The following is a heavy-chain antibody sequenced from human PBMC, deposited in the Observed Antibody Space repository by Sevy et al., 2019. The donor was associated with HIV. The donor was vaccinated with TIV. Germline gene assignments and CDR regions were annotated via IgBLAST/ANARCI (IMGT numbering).Heavy chain of an antibody. J-gene: IGHJ4*02. CDR3: AKHQPSKPYFDY. Sequence: GGSLRLSCAASGFTFSSYAMTWVRQAPGKGLEWVSTINDGGTGTFYADSVKGRFTISRDNSKNTLYLQMNSLRAEDTAVYYCAKHQPSKPYFDYWGQRTLVTVSS. V-gene: IGHV3-23*01. CDR1: GFTFSSYA. CDR2: INDGGTGT.